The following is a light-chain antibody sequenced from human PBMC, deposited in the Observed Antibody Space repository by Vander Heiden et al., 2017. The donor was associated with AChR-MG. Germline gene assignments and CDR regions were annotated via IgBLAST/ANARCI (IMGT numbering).Light chain of an antibody. CDR2: GRT. CDR3: QQYKNWPPHT. J-gene: IGKJ1*01. V-gene: IGKV3-15*01. Sequence: EIVLTQFPATLSVSPGERVTLSCRASQSVYFNLAWYQQKPGQAPRLLIHGRTTRAAGIPGRFSGSGYGTEFTLTISDRQSEDFGVYYCQQYKNWPPHTFGQRTKVEIK. CDR1: QSVYFN.